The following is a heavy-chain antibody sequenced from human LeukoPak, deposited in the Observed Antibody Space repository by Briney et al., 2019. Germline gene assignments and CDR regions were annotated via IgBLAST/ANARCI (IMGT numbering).Heavy chain of an antibody. CDR3: ARGDYGRREDY. Sequence: PGGSLRLSWAASGFTVSTNYMTWVRQAPGKGLEWVSVIYSGGSTYYADSVKGRFTISRDNSKNTLYLQMNSLRAEDTAVYYCARGDYGRREDYWGQGTLVTVSS. V-gene: IGHV3-66*01. CDR2: IYSGGST. D-gene: IGHD4-17*01. CDR1: GFTVSTNY. J-gene: IGHJ4*02.